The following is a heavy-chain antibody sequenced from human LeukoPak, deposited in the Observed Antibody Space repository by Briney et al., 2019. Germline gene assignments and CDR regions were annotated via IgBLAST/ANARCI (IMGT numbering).Heavy chain of an antibody. CDR3: ARVRAAAGDAFDI. D-gene: IGHD6-13*01. CDR1: GFTFSSYE. Sequence: GGPLRLSCAASGFTFSSYEMNWVRQAPGKGLEWVSYISSSGSTIYYADSVKGRFTISRDNAKNSLYLQMNSLRAEDTAVYYCARVRAAAGDAFDIWGQGTMVTVSS. CDR2: ISSSGSTI. V-gene: IGHV3-48*03. J-gene: IGHJ3*02.